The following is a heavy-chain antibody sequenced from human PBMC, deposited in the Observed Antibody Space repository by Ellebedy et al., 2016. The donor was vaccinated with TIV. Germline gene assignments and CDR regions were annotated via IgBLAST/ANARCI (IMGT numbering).Heavy chain of an antibody. D-gene: IGHD2-15*01. Sequence: PGGSLRLSCAASEFTLRTSWMTWVRQAPGKGLEWAARIKEDGSETSYIDSLRGRFTISRDNAKNSVYLQMNSMRGEDTAVYYCARIKIWCSVDLWGQGTVVTVSS. CDR3: ARIKIWCSVDL. J-gene: IGHJ3*01. CDR2: IKEDGSET. CDR1: EFTLRTSW. V-gene: IGHV3-7*01.